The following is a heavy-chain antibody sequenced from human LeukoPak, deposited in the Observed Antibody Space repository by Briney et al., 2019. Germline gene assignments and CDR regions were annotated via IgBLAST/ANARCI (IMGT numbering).Heavy chain of an antibody. CDR2: IKSKTDGGTT. V-gene: IGHV3-15*01. Sequence: PGGSLRLSCAASGFTLNNAWMNWVRQAPGKGLEWVGRIKSKTDGGTTDYAAPVKGRFTISRDDSKNTLYLQMNSLKTEDTAVYYCATPTTTSYAFDIWGQGTMVTVSS. J-gene: IGHJ3*02. CDR1: GFTLNNAW. CDR3: ATPTTTSYAFDI. D-gene: IGHD4-11*01.